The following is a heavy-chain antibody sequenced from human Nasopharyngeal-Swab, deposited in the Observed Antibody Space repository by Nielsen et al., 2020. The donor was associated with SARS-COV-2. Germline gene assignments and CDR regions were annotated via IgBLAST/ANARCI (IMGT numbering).Heavy chain of an antibody. D-gene: IGHD4-17*01. J-gene: IGHJ3*02. CDR3: ATTVAKDFHI. CDR2: ISGGSAYT. Sequence: RQAPGKGLEWLSYISGGSAYTKYDDSVKGRFTISRDNAKNTLFLQMNSLRVEDTAVYFCATTVAKDFHIWGQGTMVTVSS. V-gene: IGHV3-11*03.